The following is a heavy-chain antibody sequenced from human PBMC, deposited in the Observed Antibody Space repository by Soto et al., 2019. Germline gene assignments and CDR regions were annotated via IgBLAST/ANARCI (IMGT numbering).Heavy chain of an antibody. J-gene: IGHJ4*02. CDR3: AREASIAVAGTVY. CDR1: GGTFSSYT. D-gene: IGHD6-19*01. V-gene: IGHV1-69*08. CDR2: IIPILGIA. Sequence: QVQLVQSGAEVKKPGSSVKVSCKASGGTFSSYTISWVRQAPGQGLEWMGRIIPILGIANYAQKFQGRVTITADKSSSKAYRELSSLRSEDTAVYYCAREASIAVAGTVYWGQGTLVTVSS.